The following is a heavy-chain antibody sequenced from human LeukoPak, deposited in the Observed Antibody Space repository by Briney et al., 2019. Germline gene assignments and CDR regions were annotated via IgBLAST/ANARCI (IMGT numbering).Heavy chain of an antibody. J-gene: IGHJ5*02. CDR1: GGSISSGGYY. Sequence: SQTLSLTCTVSGGSISSGGYYWSWIRQHPGKGXXWIGYIYYSGSTYYNPSLKSRVTISVDTSKNQFSLKLSSVTAADTAVYYCAREEQQLNWFDPWGQGTLVTVSS. V-gene: IGHV4-31*03. CDR3: AREEQQLNWFDP. D-gene: IGHD6-13*01. CDR2: IYYSGST.